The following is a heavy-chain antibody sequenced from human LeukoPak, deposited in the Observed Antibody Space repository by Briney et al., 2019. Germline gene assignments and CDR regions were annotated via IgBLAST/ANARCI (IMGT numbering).Heavy chain of an antibody. CDR3: ARDDRDGYNWGYFDY. V-gene: IGHV3-53*01. CDR2: IYSGGST. J-gene: IGHJ4*02. Sequence: GGSLRLSCAASGFTVSSNYMSWVRQAPGKGLESVSVIYSGGSTYYADSVKGRFTISRDNSKNTLYLQMNSLRAEDTAVYYCARDDRDGYNWGYFDYWGQGTLVTVSS. CDR1: GFTVSSNY. D-gene: IGHD5-24*01.